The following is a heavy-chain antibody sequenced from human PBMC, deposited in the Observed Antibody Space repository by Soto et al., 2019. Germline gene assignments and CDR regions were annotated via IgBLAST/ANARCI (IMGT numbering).Heavy chain of an antibody. Sequence: VASVKVSCKASGYTFTSYGISWVRQAPGQGLEWMGWISAYNGNTNYAQKLQGRVTMTTDTSTSTAYMELRNLRSDDTAVYYCARVGSGKYYYYYGMDVWGQGTTVTVSS. CDR3: ARVGSGKYYYYYGMDV. CDR2: ISAYNGNT. CDR1: GYTFTSYG. J-gene: IGHJ6*02. V-gene: IGHV1-18*01. D-gene: IGHD3-10*01.